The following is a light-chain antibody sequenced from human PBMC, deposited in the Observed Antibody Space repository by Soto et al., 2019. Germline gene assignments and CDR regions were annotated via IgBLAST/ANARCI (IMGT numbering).Light chain of an antibody. CDR1: LSVLYSSSNTNY. Sequence: DFVITQSPNSLGVSLXERATIDWKSNLSVLYSSSNTNYLAWYQQXPGQPPXLXXYWSSTRETGVPDRFSGSGSGTDFTLTISSLQAEDVAIYYCQQYYSNPRTFGQGTKVDIK. J-gene: IGKJ1*01. CDR2: WSS. V-gene: IGKV4-1*01. CDR3: QQYYSNPRT.